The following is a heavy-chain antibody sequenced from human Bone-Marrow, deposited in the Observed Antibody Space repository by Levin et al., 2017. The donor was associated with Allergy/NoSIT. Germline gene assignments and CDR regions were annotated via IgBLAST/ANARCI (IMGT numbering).Heavy chain of an antibody. CDR1: GGSTNSGTYY. CDR3: ASGRRDRYFQH. CDR2: IYVSGST. J-gene: IGHJ1*01. Sequence: LRLSCTVSGGSTNSGTYYWSWIRQPAGKGLEWLGRIYVSGSTKYNPSLKSRVTISLDTSKNQFSLQLSSVTAADTAVYYCASGRRDRYFQHWGQGTLVTVSS. V-gene: IGHV4-61*02.